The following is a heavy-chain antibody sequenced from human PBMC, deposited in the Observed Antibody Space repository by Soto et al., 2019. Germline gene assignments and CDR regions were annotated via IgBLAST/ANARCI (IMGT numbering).Heavy chain of an antibody. V-gene: IGHV1-46*04. CDR2: VNPSGGHT. CDR1: GNTFTNYY. D-gene: IGHD2-21*02. J-gene: IGHJ4*02. CDR3: AREGHVVVVTAAFDS. Sequence: QVQLMQSGAEVKKPGASVKVSCKASGNTFTNYYIHWVRQAPGQGLEWMGTVNPSGGHTTYSQNLLGRVTMTRDTSTSPLYMELTSLTSDDTAVYYCAREGHVVVVTAAFDSWGQGTIVTVSS.